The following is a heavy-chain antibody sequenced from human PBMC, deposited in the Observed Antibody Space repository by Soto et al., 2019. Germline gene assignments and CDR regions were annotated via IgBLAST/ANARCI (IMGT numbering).Heavy chain of an antibody. CDR1: GFTFSSYG. CDR2: IWSDGSKK. V-gene: IGHV3-33*01. CDR3: ARGGSYCSSTSCPFYYYYGMDV. D-gene: IGHD2-2*01. Sequence: GSLRLSCAASGFTFSSYGMHWVRQAPGKGLEWVAVIWSDGSKKHYADSVKGRFTISRDTSDNTLYLQMNSLRAEDTAVYYCARGGSYCSSTSCPFYYYYGMDVWGQGTTVTVSS. J-gene: IGHJ6*02.